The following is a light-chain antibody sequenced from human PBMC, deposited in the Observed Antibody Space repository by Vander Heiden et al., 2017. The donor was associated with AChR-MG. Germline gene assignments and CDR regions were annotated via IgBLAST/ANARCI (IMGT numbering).Light chain of an antibody. Sequence: QAVLTQPSSLSASPGASASPTCTLRSGINVGTYRIYWYQQKPGSPPQYLMRYKSDSDKQQASGVPSRFSGSKDASANAGILLISGLQSEDEADYYCMIWHSSTWVFGGGTKLTVL. CDR1: SGINVGTYR. CDR3: MIWHSSTWV. V-gene: IGLV5-45*02. CDR2: YKSDSDK. J-gene: IGLJ3*02.